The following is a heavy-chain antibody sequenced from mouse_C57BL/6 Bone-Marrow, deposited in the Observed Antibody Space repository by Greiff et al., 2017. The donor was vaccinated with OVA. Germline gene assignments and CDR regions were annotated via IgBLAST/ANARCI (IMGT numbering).Heavy chain of an antibody. J-gene: IGHJ2*01. CDR3: ARYEGYYFDY. CDR2: IYPRSGNT. V-gene: IGHV1-81*01. D-gene: IGHD2-3*01. Sequence: VKLQESGAELARPGASVKLSCKASGYTFTSYGISWVKQRTGQGLEWIGEIYPRSGNTSYNEKFTGKATLTADKSSSTAYMELRSLTSEDSAVYFCARYEGYYFDYWGQGTTLTVSS. CDR1: GYTFTSYG.